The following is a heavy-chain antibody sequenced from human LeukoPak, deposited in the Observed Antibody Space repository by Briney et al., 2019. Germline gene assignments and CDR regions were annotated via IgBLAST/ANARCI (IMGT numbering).Heavy chain of an antibody. V-gene: IGHV1-8*01. Sequence: EASVKVSCTASGYTFSTYDINWVRQAPGQGPEWMGWMNPVGGNTGFAEKFQGRVTLTRQTSIGTAYMEISSLRSEDTAVYYCARVPPHHDGITYYSAAFDVWGQGTMLIVSS. D-gene: IGHD3-10*01. CDR1: GYTFSTYD. CDR2: MNPVGGNT. CDR3: ARVPPHHDGITYYSAAFDV. J-gene: IGHJ3*01.